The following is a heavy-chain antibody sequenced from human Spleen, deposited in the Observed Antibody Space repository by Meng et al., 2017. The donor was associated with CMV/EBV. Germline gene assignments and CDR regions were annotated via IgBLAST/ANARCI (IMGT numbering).Heavy chain of an antibody. CDR2: IRYDGSSE. V-gene: IGHV3-30*02. J-gene: IGHJ5*02. Sequence: GGSLRLSCATSGFTFGDYGVTWVRQAPGQGLEWVALIRYDGSSEHYADSVKGRFTISRDNSKNTLYLQMNSLRAEDTALYYCAKPVDDSGTNWFDPWGQGTLVTVSS. CDR1: GFTFGDYG. D-gene: IGHD6-19*01. CDR3: AKPVDDSGTNWFDP.